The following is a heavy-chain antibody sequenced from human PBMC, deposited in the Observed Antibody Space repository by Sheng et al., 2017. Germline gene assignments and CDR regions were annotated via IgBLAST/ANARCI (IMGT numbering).Heavy chain of an antibody. CDR2: IIPILGIA. CDR3: ARVEPKRITIPLWRSFDY. Sequence: QVQLVQSGAEVKKPGSSVKVSCKASGGTFSSYAISWVRQAPGQGLEWMGGIIPILGIANYAQKFQGRVTITADKSTSTAYMELSSLRSEDTAVYYCARVEPKRITIPLWRSFDYWGQGTLVTVSS. J-gene: IGHJ4*02. CDR1: GGTFSSYA. V-gene: IGHV1-69*04. D-gene: IGHD3-3*01.